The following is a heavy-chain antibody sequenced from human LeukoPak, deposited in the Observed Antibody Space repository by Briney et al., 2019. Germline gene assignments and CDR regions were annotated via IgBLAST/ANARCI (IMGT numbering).Heavy chain of an antibody. J-gene: IGHJ4*02. D-gene: IGHD2-15*01. V-gene: IGHV1-8*02. CDR2: MKPNSGNT. CDR3: ARGPGYCSGGSCYRPFDY. Sequence: ASVTVSCKASGYTFTTYDINWVRQATGQGLERMGWMKPNSGNTGYAQKFQGRVTMTRNTSISTAYMELSSLRSEDTAVYYCARGPGYCSGGSCYRPFDYWGQGTLVTVSS. CDR1: GYTFTTYD.